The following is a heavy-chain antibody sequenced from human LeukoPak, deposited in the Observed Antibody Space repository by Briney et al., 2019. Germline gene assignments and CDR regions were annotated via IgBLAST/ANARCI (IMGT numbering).Heavy chain of an antibody. J-gene: IGHJ5*02. CDR3: ARVGRSIVATIGVRWFDP. CDR1: GGTFSSYA. CDR2: INPNSGGT. D-gene: IGHD5-12*01. V-gene: IGHV1-2*02. Sequence: ASVKVSCKASGGTFSSYAITWVRQAPGQGLEWMGWINPNSGGTNYAQKFQGRVTMTRDTSISTAYMELSRLRSDDTAVYYCARVGRSIVATIGVRWFDPWGQGTLVTVSS.